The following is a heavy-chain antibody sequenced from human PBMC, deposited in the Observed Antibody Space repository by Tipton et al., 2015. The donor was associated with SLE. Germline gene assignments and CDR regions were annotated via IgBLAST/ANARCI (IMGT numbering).Heavy chain of an antibody. CDR3: ARVSAWYYFDP. V-gene: IGHV3-74*01. CDR1: GFTFSNYW. D-gene: IGHD6-19*01. CDR2: INIDGTNT. Sequence: GSLRLSCAASGFTFSNYWMHWVRQVPGKGLVWVSRINIDGTNTGYADSVKGRFTISRDNAKNTLYLQLNSLGAEDTAVYYCARVSAWYYFDPWGQGTLVTVSS. J-gene: IGHJ4*02.